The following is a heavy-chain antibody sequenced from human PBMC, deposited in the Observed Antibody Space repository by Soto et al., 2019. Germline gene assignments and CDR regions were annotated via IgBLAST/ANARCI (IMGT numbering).Heavy chain of an antibody. J-gene: IGHJ3*02. CDR2: INPSGGST. CDR3: ATQFLANAFDI. Sequence: ASVKVSCKASGYTFTSYYMHWVRQAPGQGLEWMGIINPSGGSTSYAQKFQGRVTMTRDTSTSTVYMELSSLRSEDTAVYYCATQFLANAFDIWGQGTMVTVSS. V-gene: IGHV1-46*03. CDR1: GYTFTSYY.